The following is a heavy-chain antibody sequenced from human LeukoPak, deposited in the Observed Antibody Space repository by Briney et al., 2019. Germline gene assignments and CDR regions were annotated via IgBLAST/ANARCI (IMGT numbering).Heavy chain of an antibody. V-gene: IGHV1-2*02. D-gene: IGHD1-26*01. J-gene: IGHJ6*04. CDR2: INPKTGTA. CDR1: GYTFTGYS. CDR3: AIGRLIWEPDV. Sequence: GASVKVSCKASGYTFTGYSIYWVRQTPGQKLEWMGWINPKTGTANSAQKFQGRVTMTRDTSISTAYMELSSLRSEDTAVYYCAIGRLIWEPDVWGKGTTVTISS.